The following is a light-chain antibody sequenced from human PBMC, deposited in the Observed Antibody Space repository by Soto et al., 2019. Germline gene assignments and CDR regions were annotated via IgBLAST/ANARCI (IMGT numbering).Light chain of an antibody. CDR3: QKYNSAPRT. V-gene: IGKV1-27*01. CDR1: QGIGNY. Sequence: DIQMTQSPSSLSASLGDRVTITCRASQGIGNYLAWYQLQPGKVPKLLIYAASTLQSGVLSRFSGSGSGTDFTLTISSLQPEDVSTYFCQKYNSAPRTFGQGTKVDI. CDR2: AAS. J-gene: IGKJ1*01.